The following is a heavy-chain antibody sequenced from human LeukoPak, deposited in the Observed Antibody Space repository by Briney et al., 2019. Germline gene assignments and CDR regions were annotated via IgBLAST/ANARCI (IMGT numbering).Heavy chain of an antibody. D-gene: IGHD3-3*01. V-gene: IGHV3-23*01. J-gene: IGHJ4*02. CDR3: AKDYDFWSGYYPL. CDR2: IIGSGDRT. CDR1: GFTFSSYA. Sequence: GGSLRLSCAASGFTFSSYAMSWVRQAPGKGLEWVSGIIGSGDRTYYADSVKGRFTISRDNSKNTLSLQMTSLRAEDTAVYYCAKDYDFWSGYYPLWGQGTLVTISS.